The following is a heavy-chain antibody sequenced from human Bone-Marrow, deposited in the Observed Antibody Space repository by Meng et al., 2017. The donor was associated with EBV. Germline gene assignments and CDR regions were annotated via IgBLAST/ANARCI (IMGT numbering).Heavy chain of an antibody. Sequence: HVQLVQSGAEVKKPXXXXKXSXKASGYTFTSYGISWVRQAPGQGLEWMGWISAYNGNTNYAQKLQGRVTMTTDTSTSTAYMELRSLRSDDTAVYYCARVGYSSSWYGSFDYWGQGTLVTVSS. V-gene: IGHV1-18*01. J-gene: IGHJ4*02. D-gene: IGHD6-13*01. CDR1: GYTFTSYG. CDR3: ARVGYSSSWYGSFDY. CDR2: ISAYNGNT.